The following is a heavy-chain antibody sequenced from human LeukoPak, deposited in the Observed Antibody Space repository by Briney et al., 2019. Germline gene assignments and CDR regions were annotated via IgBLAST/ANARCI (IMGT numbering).Heavy chain of an antibody. J-gene: IGHJ4*02. CDR2: INHSGST. CDR1: GGSFSGHY. V-gene: IGHV4-34*01. CDR3: AREGCRTTRCYPTDY. Sequence: SETLSLTCAVYGGSFSGHYWSWIRQPPGKGLEWIGEINHSGSTRDNPSLKSRVTISVDTSKNQFSLRLDSVTAADTAVYYCAREGCRTTRCYPTDYWGQGTLVIVSS. D-gene: IGHD2-2*01.